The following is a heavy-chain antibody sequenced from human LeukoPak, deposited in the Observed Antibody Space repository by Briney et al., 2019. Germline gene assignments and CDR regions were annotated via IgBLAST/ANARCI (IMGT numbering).Heavy chain of an antibody. Sequence: SVKVSCKASGGTFSSYAISWVRQAPGQGLEWMGGIIPIFGTANYAQKFQGRVTITADESTSTAYMELSSLRSEDTAVYYCARDPTSTYYDILTGYYSWFDPWGQGTLVTVSS. J-gene: IGHJ5*02. V-gene: IGHV1-69*13. D-gene: IGHD3-9*01. CDR1: GGTFSSYA. CDR2: IIPIFGTA. CDR3: ARDPTSTYYDILTGYYSWFDP.